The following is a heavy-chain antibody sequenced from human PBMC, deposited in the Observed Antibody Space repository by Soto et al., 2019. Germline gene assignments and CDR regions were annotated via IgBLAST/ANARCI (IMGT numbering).Heavy chain of an antibody. CDR1: EFSFSLYG. Sequence: EVQLLESGGGLVQPGGSLRLSCAASEFSFSLYGMSWVRQAPGKGLEWVSGIRGGGETTYYADSVKGRFTISRDNSKNTLYLKMSSLRDEGTVLYYSAKGPCNSPSCFYFDYWGQGTPVTVSS. D-gene: IGHD2-2*01. V-gene: IGHV3-23*01. J-gene: IGHJ4*02. CDR3: AKGPCNSPSCFYFDY. CDR2: IRGGGETT.